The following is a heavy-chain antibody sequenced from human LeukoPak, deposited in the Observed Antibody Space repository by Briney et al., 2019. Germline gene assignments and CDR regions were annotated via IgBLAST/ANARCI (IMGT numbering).Heavy chain of an antibody. Sequence: ASVKVSCKAPGYTFTSYYMHWVRQAPGQGLEWMGIINPSGGSTSYAQKFQGRVTMTRDTSTCTVYMELSSLRSEDTAVYYCARGPYYYDSSGYHLFDYWGQGTLVTVSS. CDR2: INPSGGST. D-gene: IGHD3-22*01. CDR1: GYTFTSYY. J-gene: IGHJ4*02. CDR3: ARGPYYYDSSGYHLFDY. V-gene: IGHV1-46*01.